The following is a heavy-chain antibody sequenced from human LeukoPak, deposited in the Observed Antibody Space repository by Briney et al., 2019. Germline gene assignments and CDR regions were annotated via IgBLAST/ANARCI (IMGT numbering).Heavy chain of an antibody. D-gene: IGHD4-17*01. Sequence: PGRSLRLSCAASGFTFSSYAMHWVRQAPGKGLEWVAVISYDGRNKYYIDSVKGRFTISRDNSKNTLYLQMNSLRAEDTAVYYCASWDDYGDYEPPYYYYGMDVWGQGTTVTVSS. V-gene: IGHV3-30*03. J-gene: IGHJ6*02. CDR3: ASWDDYGDYEPPYYYYGMDV. CDR2: ISYDGRNK. CDR1: GFTFSSYA.